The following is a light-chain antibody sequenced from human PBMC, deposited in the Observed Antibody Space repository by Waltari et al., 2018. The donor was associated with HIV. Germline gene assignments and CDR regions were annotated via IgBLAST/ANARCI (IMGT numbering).Light chain of an antibody. Sequence: DLQMTQSPSSLSASVGERVTITCRASQSISSYLNWYQQKPGKAPKVLIYVASSLQSGVPSRFSGSGSGTDFTLTISSLQPEDFATYYCQQSYSTPPTFGGGTKVEIK. CDR2: VAS. CDR1: QSISSY. CDR3: QQSYSTPPT. J-gene: IGKJ4*01. V-gene: IGKV1-39*01.